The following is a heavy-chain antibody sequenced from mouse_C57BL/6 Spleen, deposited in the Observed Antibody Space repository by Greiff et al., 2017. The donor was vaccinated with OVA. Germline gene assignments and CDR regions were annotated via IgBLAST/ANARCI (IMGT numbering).Heavy chain of an antibody. CDR2: IRSTSNNYAT. Sequence: EVQVVESGGGLVQPKGSLKLSCAASGFSFNTYAMNWVRQAPGQGLEWVARIRSTSNNYATYYADSEKDRFTISRDDSESMLYLQMNNLKTEDTAMYYCVSVIYYDYGDDGPFAYWGQGTLVTVSA. CDR3: VSVIYYDYGDDGPFAY. CDR1: GFSFNTYA. D-gene: IGHD2-4*01. J-gene: IGHJ3*01. V-gene: IGHV10-1*01.